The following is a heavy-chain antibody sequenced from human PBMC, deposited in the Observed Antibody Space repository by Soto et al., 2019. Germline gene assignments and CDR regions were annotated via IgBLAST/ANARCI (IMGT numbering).Heavy chain of an antibody. CDR1: GWSFSSYY. J-gene: IGHJ5*02. V-gene: IGHV4-34*01. D-gene: IGHD6-13*01. CDR3: ARGRKGFSSSGYVA. Sequence: PSETLSLTCAVYGWSFSSYYWTWIRQPPGKGLEWMGEINDSGGTDNNSSLKKRVTISLDTSKNKLSLKLRNMTAADKAVFYYARGRKGFSSSGYVAWGQGTLVTVSS. CDR2: INDSGGT.